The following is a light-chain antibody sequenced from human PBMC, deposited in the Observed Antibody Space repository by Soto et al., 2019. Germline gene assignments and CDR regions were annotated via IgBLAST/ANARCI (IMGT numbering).Light chain of an antibody. Sequence: QSALTQPASVSGSPGQSITISCTGTSSDVGGYNYVSWYQQHPAKAPKLMIYEVSNRPSGVSHRFSGSKSGNTASLTISGLQAEDDADYYCFSDTTSSTLVFGGGTKLTVL. CDR3: FSDTTSSTLV. V-gene: IGLV2-14*01. CDR2: EVS. J-gene: IGLJ3*02. CDR1: SSDVGGYNY.